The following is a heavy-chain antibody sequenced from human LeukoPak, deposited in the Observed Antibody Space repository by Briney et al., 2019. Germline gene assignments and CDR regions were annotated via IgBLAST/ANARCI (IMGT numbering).Heavy chain of an antibody. Sequence: SETLSLTCAVYGGSFSGYYCSWIRQPPGKGLEWIGEINHSGSTNYNPSLKSRVTISVDTSKNQFSLKLSSVTAADTAVYYCAGSTRKSYYDFWSGYFDYWGQGTLVTVSS. V-gene: IGHV4-34*01. CDR2: INHSGST. CDR3: AGSTRKSYYDFWSGYFDY. J-gene: IGHJ4*02. D-gene: IGHD3-3*01. CDR1: GGSFSGYY.